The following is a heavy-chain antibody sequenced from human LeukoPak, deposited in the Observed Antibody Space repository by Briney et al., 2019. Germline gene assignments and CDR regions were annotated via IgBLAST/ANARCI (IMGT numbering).Heavy chain of an antibody. V-gene: IGHV4-39*07. CDR1: GGSISSSSYY. CDR3: TRAASSGPLFTYHMDV. Sequence: SETLSLTCTVSGGSISSSSYYWGWIRQPPGKGLEWIGSIYYSGSTYYNPSLKSRATISVDTSKNQFSLKLTSVTAADTAVYYCTRAASSGPLFTYHMDVWGKGTTVTVSS. D-gene: IGHD3-22*01. J-gene: IGHJ6*03. CDR2: IYYSGST.